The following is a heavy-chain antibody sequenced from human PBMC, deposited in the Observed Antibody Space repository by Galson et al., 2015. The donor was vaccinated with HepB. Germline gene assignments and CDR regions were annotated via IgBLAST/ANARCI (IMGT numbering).Heavy chain of an antibody. CDR1: GFTFTTYG. J-gene: IGHJ4*02. D-gene: IGHD6-19*01. CDR2: IRYDGRNK. V-gene: IGHV3-30*02. Sequence: SLRLSCAASGFTFTTYGIHWVRQAPGKGLEWVAFIRYDGRNKYYADSVKGRFTISRDNSKNTVYLQVNSLRGEDTAVYYCAKELSTGVTGTSFYWGQGTLVTVSS. CDR3: AKELSTGVTGTSFY.